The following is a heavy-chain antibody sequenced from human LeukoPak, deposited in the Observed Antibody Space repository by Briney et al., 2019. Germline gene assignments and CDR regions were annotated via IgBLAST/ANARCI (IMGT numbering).Heavy chain of an antibody. CDR2: IYYSGST. D-gene: IGHD3-9*01. CDR3: ARAHDILTGYSYYYGMDV. J-gene: IGHJ6*02. V-gene: IGHV4-30-4*01. Sequence: PSQTLSLTCTVSGGSISIGDYYWSWIRQPPGKGLQWIGYIYYSGSTYDNPSLKSRVTISVDTSKIQFSLKLSSVTAADTAVYYCARAHDILTGYSYYYGMDVWGQGTTVTVSS. CDR1: GGSISIGDYY.